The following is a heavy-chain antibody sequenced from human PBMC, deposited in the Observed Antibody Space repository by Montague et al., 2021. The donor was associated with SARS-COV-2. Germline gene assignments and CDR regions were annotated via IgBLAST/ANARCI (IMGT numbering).Heavy chain of an antibody. CDR2: IHHGGDT. Sequence: SETLSLTCTVAGGSITNRVYDWGWIRQPPGKGLEWVATIHHGGDTYYXASLKSRLTISVDASKNQFSLRLSSVTAADTALYYCARLIYGLFDYWGQGALVTVSS. CDR3: ARLIYGLFDY. J-gene: IGHJ4*02. V-gene: IGHV4-39*01. CDR1: GGSITNRVYD. D-gene: IGHD4-17*01.